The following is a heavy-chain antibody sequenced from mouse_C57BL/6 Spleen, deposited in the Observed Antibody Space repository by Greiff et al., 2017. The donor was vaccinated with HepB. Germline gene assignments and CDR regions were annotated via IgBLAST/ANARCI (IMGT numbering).Heavy chain of an antibody. CDR3: ARSRDYGSIVY. J-gene: IGHJ3*01. D-gene: IGHD1-1*01. CDR1: GYTFTSYW. CDR2: IDPSDSYT. V-gene: IGHV1-69*01. Sequence: QVQLQQPGAELVMPGASVKLSCKASGYTFTSYWMHWVKQRPGQGLEWIGEIDPSDSYTNYNQKFKGKSTLTVDKSSSTAYMQLSSLTSEDSAVYYCARSRDYGSIVYWGQGTLVTVSA.